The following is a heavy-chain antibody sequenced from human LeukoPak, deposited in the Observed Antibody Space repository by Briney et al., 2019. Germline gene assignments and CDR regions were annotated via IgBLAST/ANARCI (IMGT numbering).Heavy chain of an antibody. V-gene: IGHV4-61*01. CDR2: IYYSGST. CDR1: GGSISTSSYY. Sequence: SETLSLTCTVSGGSISTSSYYWSWIRQPPGKGLEWIGYIYYSGSTNYNPSLKSRVTISVDSSKNQFSLKLSSVTAADTAVYYCAREDTLRYLNWFDPWGQGTLVTVSS. J-gene: IGHJ5*02. D-gene: IGHD3-9*01. CDR3: AREDTLRYLNWFDP.